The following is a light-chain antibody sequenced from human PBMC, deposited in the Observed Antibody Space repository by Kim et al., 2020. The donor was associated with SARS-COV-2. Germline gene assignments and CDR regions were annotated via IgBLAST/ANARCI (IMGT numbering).Light chain of an antibody. Sequence: SASVGDTVTITCRASQNIITSLNWYQHKSGKAPKVLIYAATSLQSGVPSRFSGAGSRTEFTLTISSLQPEDSATYYCQQSLRLPFSFGQGTKLEIK. J-gene: IGKJ2*03. CDR3: QQSLRLPFS. V-gene: IGKV1-39*01. CDR2: AAT. CDR1: QNIITS.